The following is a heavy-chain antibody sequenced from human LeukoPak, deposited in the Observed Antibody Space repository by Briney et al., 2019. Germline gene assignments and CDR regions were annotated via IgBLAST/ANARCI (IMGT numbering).Heavy chain of an antibody. CDR2: IRSKANSYAT. V-gene: IGHV3-73*01. J-gene: IGHJ4*02. CDR3: PRRGERDYFDY. Sequence: PGGSLRLSCAASGFTFSGSAMHSVRQASGKGLEWVGHIRSKANSYATAYAASVKGRFTISRDDSKNPAYLQMNSLKTEDTAVFYCPRRGERDYFDYGGQEPRVPVSS. CDR1: GFTFSGSA. D-gene: IGHD3-10*01.